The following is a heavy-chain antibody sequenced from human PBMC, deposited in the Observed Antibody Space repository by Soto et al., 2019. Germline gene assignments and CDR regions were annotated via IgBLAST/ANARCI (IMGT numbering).Heavy chain of an antibody. CDR1: GESFSGYY. CDR2: IDRSGST. J-gene: IGHJ4*02. D-gene: IGHD2-8*02. CDR3: ARDKITGLFDY. V-gene: IGHV4-34*01. Sequence: SETLSLTCAFYGESFSGYYWSWIRQPPGEGLEWIGEIDRSGSTNYNPSLKSRVTISVDTSKNQFSLKLTSVTAADTAVYYCARDKITGLFDYWGQGTLVTVSS.